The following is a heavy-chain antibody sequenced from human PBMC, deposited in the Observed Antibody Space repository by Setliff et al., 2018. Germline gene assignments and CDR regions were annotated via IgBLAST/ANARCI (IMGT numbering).Heavy chain of an antibody. V-gene: IGHV4-4*02. Sequence: SETLSLTCAVSGGSISSSNWWSWVRQPPGKGLEWIGEIYHSGSTNYNPSLKSRVTISVDTSKNQFSLKLSSVTAADTAVYYCAREVGSRLDYWGQGTLVTVSS. J-gene: IGHJ4*02. D-gene: IGHD6-13*01. CDR1: GGSISSSNW. CDR2: IYHSGST. CDR3: AREVGSRLDY.